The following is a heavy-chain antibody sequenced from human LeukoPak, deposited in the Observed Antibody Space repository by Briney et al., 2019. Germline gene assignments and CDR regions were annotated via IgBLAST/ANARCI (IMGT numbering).Heavy chain of an antibody. CDR3: ARHRGSTILLRFDP. CDR2: MNTNSGNT. V-gene: IGHV1-8*02. D-gene: IGHD2-2*01. CDR1: GGTFSSYA. J-gene: IGHJ5*02. Sequence: GSSVKVSCKASGGTFSSYAINWGRQAAGQGLEWMGWMNTNSGNTGYAQKFQGRVTMTRNTSISTAYMELSSLRSEDTAVYYCARHRGSTILLRFDPWGQGTLVTVSS.